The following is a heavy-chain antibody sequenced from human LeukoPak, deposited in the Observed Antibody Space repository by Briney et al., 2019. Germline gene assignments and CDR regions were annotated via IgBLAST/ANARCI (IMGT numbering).Heavy chain of an antibody. Sequence: GGSLRLSCAASGFTFSSYEMNWVRQAPGKGLEGVSYISSSGSTTYYADSVKGGFTISRDNAKNSLYLQMNSLRAEDTAVYYCARWPRRYGSGSYYKGELDYWGQGTLVTVSS. CDR2: ISSSGSTT. D-gene: IGHD3-10*01. CDR3: ARWPRRYGSGSYYKGELDY. J-gene: IGHJ4*02. CDR1: GFTFSSYE. V-gene: IGHV3-48*03.